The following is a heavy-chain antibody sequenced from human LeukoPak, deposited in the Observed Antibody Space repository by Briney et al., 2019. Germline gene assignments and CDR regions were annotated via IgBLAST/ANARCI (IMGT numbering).Heavy chain of an antibody. CDR1: GFTLSSYA. D-gene: IGHD2-15*01. CDR3: AKAPVTTCSGAYCYPFDY. CDR2: ISVSGNT. V-gene: IGHV3-23*01. J-gene: IGHJ4*02. Sequence: GGCLRLSCAASGFTLSSYAMSWVRQGPGKGLEWVSAISVSGNTYHAGSVKGRFTISRDSSKNTLYLQMNSLRAEDAAVYYCAKAPVTTCSGAYCYPFDYWGQGTLVTVSS.